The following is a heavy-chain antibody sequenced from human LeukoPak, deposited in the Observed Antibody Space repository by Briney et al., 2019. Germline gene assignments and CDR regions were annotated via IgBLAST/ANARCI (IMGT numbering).Heavy chain of an antibody. V-gene: IGHV3-48*03. CDR1: GVTFSSYE. D-gene: IGHD3-22*01. Sequence: PGGSLRRSCAASGVTFSSYEMNWVRQAPGKGLEWVSYISSSGSTIYYADSVKGRFTISRDNAKNSLYLQMNSLRAEDTAVYYCARSRHSYDSTGFPHYWGQGTLVTVSS. CDR2: ISSSGSTI. J-gene: IGHJ4*02. CDR3: ARSRHSYDSTGFPHY.